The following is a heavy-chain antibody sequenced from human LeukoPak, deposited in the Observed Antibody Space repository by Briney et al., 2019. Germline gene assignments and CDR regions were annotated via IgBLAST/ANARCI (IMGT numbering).Heavy chain of an antibody. D-gene: IGHD3-10*01. CDR2: IKQDGSEK. Sequence: PGRSLRLSCATSGFTFSSYWMSWVRQAPGKGLEWVANIKQDGSEKYYVDSVKGRFTISRDNAKNSLYLQMNSLRSEDTAVYYCAREGFHGRELFPTFDYWGQGTLVTVSS. J-gene: IGHJ4*02. V-gene: IGHV3-7*03. CDR3: AREGFHGRELFPTFDY. CDR1: GFTFSSYW.